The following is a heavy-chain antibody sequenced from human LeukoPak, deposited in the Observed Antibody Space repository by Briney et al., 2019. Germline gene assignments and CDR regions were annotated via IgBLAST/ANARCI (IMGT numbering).Heavy chain of an antibody. CDR2: IYYSGST. V-gene: IGHV4-59*01. CDR1: GGSLSSYY. Sequence: SETLSLTCTVSGGSLSSYYWNWIRQPPGKGLEWIGYIYYSGSTNYNPSLKSRVTISVDTSKNQFSLKLSSVTAADTAVYYCARVGVGVVVPAANYYGMDVWGQGTTVTVSS. J-gene: IGHJ6*02. D-gene: IGHD2-2*01. CDR3: ARVGVGVVVPAANYYGMDV.